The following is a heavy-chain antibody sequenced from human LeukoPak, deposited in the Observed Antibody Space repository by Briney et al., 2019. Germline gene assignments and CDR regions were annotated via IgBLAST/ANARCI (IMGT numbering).Heavy chain of an antibody. V-gene: IGHV4-4*09. D-gene: IGHD6-19*01. CDR3: ASTRRAAVAGRFDY. CDR2: IYHSGNT. J-gene: IGHJ4*02. CDR1: GASMSSNY. Sequence: PSETLSLTCSVSGASMSSNYWSWIRQPPGKGLEWIGYIYHSGNTNYSPSLESRVTMSVDESKNQFSLRVHFVSATDTAVYYCASTRRAAVAGRFDYWGQGTLVTVSS.